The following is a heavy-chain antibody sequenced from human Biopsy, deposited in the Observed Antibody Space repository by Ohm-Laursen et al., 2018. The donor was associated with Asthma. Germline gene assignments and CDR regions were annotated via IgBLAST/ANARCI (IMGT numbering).Heavy chain of an antibody. D-gene: IGHD2-2*01. J-gene: IGHJ4*02. CDR2: INSVFGTT. Sequence: ASVKVSCKSLGGTFNTYVIGWVRQAPGQGLGWMGGINSVFGTTTYPQKFQDRVTITADDSTSTVYVELSSLRSEDTAVYYCARKAGSCISRTCYSLDFWGQGTLVTVSS. CDR1: GGTFNTYV. V-gene: IGHV1-69*13. CDR3: ARKAGSCISRTCYSLDF.